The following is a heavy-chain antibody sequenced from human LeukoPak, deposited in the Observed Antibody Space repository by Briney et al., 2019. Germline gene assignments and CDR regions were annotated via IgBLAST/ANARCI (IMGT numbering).Heavy chain of an antibody. D-gene: IGHD3-10*01. CDR2: ISSSSSYT. CDR1: GFTFSDYY. V-gene: IGHV3-11*06. Sequence: GGSVRLSCAASGFTFSDYYMSWIRQAPGKGLEWVSYISSSSSYTNYADSVKGRFTISRDNAKNSLYLQMNSLRAEDTAVYYCARLAYSMVRGVYYFDYWGQGTLVTVSS. J-gene: IGHJ4*02. CDR3: ARLAYSMVRGVYYFDY.